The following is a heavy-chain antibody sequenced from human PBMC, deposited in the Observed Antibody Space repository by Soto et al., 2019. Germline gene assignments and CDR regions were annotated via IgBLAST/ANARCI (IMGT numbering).Heavy chain of an antibody. CDR3: ARDRMRIAAAGTRFMFY. CDR1: GYTFTSYG. CDR2: ISAYNGNT. J-gene: IGHJ4*02. D-gene: IGHD6-13*01. V-gene: IGHV1-18*01. Sequence: QVQLVQSGAEVKKPGASVKVSCKASGYTFTSYGISWVRQAPGPGLEWMGWISAYNGNTNYAQKLQGRVTMTTDTSTSTADMELRSLRSDDTAVYYCARDRMRIAAAGTRFMFYWGQGTLVTVSS.